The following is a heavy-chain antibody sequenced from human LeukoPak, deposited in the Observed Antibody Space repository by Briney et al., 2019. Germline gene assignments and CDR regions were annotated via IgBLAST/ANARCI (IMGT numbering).Heavy chain of an antibody. Sequence: SETLSLTCTLFGDSFSSGCRYWGWIRQPPGKRPEWVGDTFHTGKTNYNPSLRIRATISLDTSKSQFSLRLHSMTAADTAVYYCARIFDSWGQGILVTVSS. J-gene: IGHJ4*02. CDR2: TFHTGKT. CDR3: ARIFDS. CDR1: GDSFSSGCRY. V-gene: IGHV4-61*01.